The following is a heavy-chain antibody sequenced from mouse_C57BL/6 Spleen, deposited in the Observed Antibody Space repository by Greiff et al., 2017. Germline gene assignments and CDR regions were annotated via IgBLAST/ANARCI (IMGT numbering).Heavy chain of an antibody. Sequence: VQLQQSGPELVKPGASVKISCKASGYTFTDYYMNWVKQSHGKSLEWIGDINHNNGGTSYNQKFKGKATLTVDKSSSTAYMELRSLTSEDSAVYYCARSTGTGYFDYWGQGTTRTVSS. CDR1: GYTFTDYY. J-gene: IGHJ2*01. CDR3: ARSTGTGYFDY. V-gene: IGHV1-26*01. D-gene: IGHD4-1*02. CDR2: INHNNGGT.